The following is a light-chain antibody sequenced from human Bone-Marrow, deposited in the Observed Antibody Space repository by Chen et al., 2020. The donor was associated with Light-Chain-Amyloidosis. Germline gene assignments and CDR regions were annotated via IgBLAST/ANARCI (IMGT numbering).Light chain of an antibody. CDR1: DLPTKY. V-gene: IGLV3-25*03. CDR3: QSADSSGTYEVI. Sequence: SYELTQPPSVSVSPGQTARLTCSGDDLPTKYAYWYQQKPGQAPVLVIHRDTERPSGSSERFSGSSSGTTATLTIIGVQAEDEADYHCQSADSSGTYEVIFGGGTKLTVL. CDR2: RDT. J-gene: IGLJ2*01.